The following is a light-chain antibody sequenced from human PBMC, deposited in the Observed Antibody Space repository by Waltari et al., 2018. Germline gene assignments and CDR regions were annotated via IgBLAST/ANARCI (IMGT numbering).Light chain of an antibody. CDR2: WAS. V-gene: IGKV4-1*01. Sequence: IVMTQSPDSLAVSLCERASINCNSSQNVLSRTNSLSYFGWDQPKVGQPPKLLIYWASTRESGVPERFSGSGSGTDFTLTIRSLQAEDVAVSYCQQYYTTPHTFGPGTQVDVK. CDR1: QNVLSRTNSLSY. J-gene: IGKJ3*01. CDR3: QQYYTTPHT.